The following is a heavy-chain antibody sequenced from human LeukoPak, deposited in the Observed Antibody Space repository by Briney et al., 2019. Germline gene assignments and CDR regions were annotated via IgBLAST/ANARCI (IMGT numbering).Heavy chain of an antibody. CDR3: ARAPYYGSGSFDY. CDR2: ISYDGSNK. CDR1: GFTFSSYA. J-gene: IGHJ4*02. Sequence: GGSLRLSCAASGFTFSSYAMHWVRQAPGKGLEWVAVISYDGSNKYYADSVKGRFTISRDNSKNTLYLQMNSLRAEDTAVYYCARAPYYGSGSFDYWGQGTLVTVSS. D-gene: IGHD3-10*01. V-gene: IGHV3-30-3*01.